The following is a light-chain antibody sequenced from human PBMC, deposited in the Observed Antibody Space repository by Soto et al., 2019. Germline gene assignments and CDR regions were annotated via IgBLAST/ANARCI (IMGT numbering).Light chain of an antibody. V-gene: IGKV1-12*01. Sequence: DIQMTQSPSSVSASVGDRVTITCRASQGVSSWVAWYQLKPGKAPKLLIYTSSSLQNGVPSRFRGDGSGTDFTLTISYLQPEDFATYFCQQAFSFPLTFGGGTKVE. J-gene: IGKJ4*01. CDR1: QGVSSW. CDR2: TSS. CDR3: QQAFSFPLT.